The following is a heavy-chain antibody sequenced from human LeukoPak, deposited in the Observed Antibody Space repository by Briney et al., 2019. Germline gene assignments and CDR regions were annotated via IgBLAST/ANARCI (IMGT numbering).Heavy chain of an antibody. CDR2: INHSGST. V-gene: IGHV4-34*01. CDR1: GGSFSGYY. CDR3: ARSTKYSSGWSPFDY. J-gene: IGHJ4*02. D-gene: IGHD6-19*01. Sequence: PSETLSLTCAVYGGSFSGYYWSWIRQPPGKGLEWIGEINHSGSTNYNPSLKSRVTISVDTSKNQFSLKLSSVTAADTAVCYCARSTKYSSGWSPFDYWGQGTLVTVSS.